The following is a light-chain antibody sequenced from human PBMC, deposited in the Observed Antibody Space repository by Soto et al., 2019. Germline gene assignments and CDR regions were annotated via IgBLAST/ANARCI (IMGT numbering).Light chain of an antibody. J-gene: IGLJ3*02. CDR1: RSNIGSST. CDR2: NNN. V-gene: IGLV1-44*01. CDR3: AAWDDTLDGWV. Sequence: QPVLTQPPSASGTPGQRVTISCSGSRSNIGSSTVTWYLQLPGTAPKLLMYNNNQRPSGVPDRFSGSKSGTSASLAISGLQSEDEADYYCAAWDDTLDGWVFGGGTQLTVL.